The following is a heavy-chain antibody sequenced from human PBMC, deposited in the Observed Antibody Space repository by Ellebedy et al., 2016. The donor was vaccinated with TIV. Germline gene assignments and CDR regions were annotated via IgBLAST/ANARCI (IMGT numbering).Heavy chain of an antibody. V-gene: IGHV1-18*04. Sequence: AASVKVSCKASGYTFISYAISWVRQAPGQGLEWMGWISGDSGNTIYAQKVQDRVTMTTDTSTSTAYMELRSLRSDDTAVYYCARDGLRWLMESRHLDFWGHGTLVTISS. D-gene: IGHD2-8*01. CDR2: ISGDSGNT. CDR1: GYTFISYA. CDR3: ARDGLRWLMESRHLDF. J-gene: IGHJ4*01.